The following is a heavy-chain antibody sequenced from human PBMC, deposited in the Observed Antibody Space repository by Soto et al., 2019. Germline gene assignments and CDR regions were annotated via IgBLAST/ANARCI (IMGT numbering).Heavy chain of an antibody. V-gene: IGHV1-18*01. J-gene: IGHJ6*03. Sequence: QVQLAQSGPELKKPGASLEVSCRASGYTFSNYGISWVRQVPGQGLEWLAWISVKNGDTNFEQKFQGRLSGTTDTSPSTDYLSLRSLRSDDTAVYYCARLTTLSSPKYRFYYYMDIWGKGTTVTVSS. CDR2: ISVKNGDT. CDR3: ARLTTLSSPKYRFYYYMDI. D-gene: IGHD4-4*01. CDR1: GYTFSNYG.